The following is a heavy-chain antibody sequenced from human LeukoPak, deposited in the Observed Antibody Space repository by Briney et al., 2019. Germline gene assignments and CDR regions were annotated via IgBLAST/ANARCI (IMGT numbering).Heavy chain of an antibody. CDR3: ARHRGYSYGYSIDY. J-gene: IGHJ4*02. D-gene: IGHD5-18*01. V-gene: IGHV4-4*07. CDR2: IYTSGNT. CDR1: GGSISSYY. Sequence: PSETLSLTCTVSGGSISSYYWSWIRQPAGQGLEWIGRIYTSGNTNYNPSLKSRVTISVDTSKNQFSLKLSSVTAADTAVYYCARHRGYSYGYSIDYWGQGTLVTVSS.